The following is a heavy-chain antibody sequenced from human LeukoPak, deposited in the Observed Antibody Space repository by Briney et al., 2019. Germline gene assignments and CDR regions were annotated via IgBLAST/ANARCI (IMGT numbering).Heavy chain of an antibody. CDR2: NDYTRNT. V-gene: IGHV4-39*07. CDR3: ARGRIAKIVVVHSFHYGMDV. Sequence: SETLSLTCTVLGGPISSSSYYWGWLRQPPGKGLEWIGEMNDYTRNTNYNPSLNSRVSISLEKSKNQFSLELRSVTAADTAVYYCARGRIAKIVVVHSFHYGMDVWGQGTTVTVSS. D-gene: IGHD3-22*01. J-gene: IGHJ6*02. CDR1: GGPISSSSYY.